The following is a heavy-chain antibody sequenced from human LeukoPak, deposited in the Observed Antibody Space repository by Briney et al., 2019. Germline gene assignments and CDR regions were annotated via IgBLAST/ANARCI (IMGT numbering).Heavy chain of an antibody. CDR2: ISGSGGST. V-gene: IGHV3-23*01. CDR3: AKLLETYYYDSSGYYY. J-gene: IGHJ4*02. CDR1: GFTFSSYA. D-gene: IGHD3-22*01. Sequence: AGGSLRLSCAASGFTFSSYAMSWVRQAPGKGLEWVSAISGSGGSTYYADSVKGRFTISRDNSKNTLYLQMNSLRAEDTAVYYCAKLLETYYYDSSGYYYWGQGTLVTVSS.